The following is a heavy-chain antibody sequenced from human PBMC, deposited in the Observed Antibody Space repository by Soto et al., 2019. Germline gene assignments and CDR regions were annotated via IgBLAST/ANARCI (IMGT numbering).Heavy chain of an antibody. D-gene: IGHD3-3*01. CDR3: ARDGVGGYFDY. CDR1: GFSFSTYW. J-gene: IGHJ4*02. V-gene: IGHV3-7*01. Sequence: EVQLVESGGGLVQPGGSLRLSCAVSGFSFSTYWLSWVRQAPGKGLEWVGNIKFDGSEKSYVDPVKGRFTISRDNAKNSLYLQMNNLRGEDSAGYYCARDGVGGYFDYWGRGTLVTVSS. CDR2: IKFDGSEK.